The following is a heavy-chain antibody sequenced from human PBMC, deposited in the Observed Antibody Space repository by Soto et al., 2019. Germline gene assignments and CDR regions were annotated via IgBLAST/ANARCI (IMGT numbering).Heavy chain of an antibody. V-gene: IGHV4-4*02. CDR3: AHQTISYTLDV. D-gene: IGHD1-1*01. Sequence: QVQLQESGPGLVKPSGTLSLTCAVSGGSIRGHYWWSWVRQTPGKGLEWIGEIYHGGATYYNPSLKSRVPISTDESKNQLSLKLNSVTAADPAVYYCAHQTISYTLDVWGQGTTVTVSS. CDR2: IYHGGAT. J-gene: IGHJ6*02. CDR1: GGSIRGHYW.